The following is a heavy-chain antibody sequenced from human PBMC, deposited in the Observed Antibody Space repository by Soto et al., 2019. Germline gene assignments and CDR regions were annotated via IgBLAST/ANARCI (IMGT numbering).Heavy chain of an antibody. V-gene: IGHV3-48*02. Sequence: GGSLRLSCAASGFTFSSYSMNWVRQAPGKGLEWVSYISSISSTIYYADSVKGRFTISRANAKNSLYLQMNSLRDEDTAVYYCARPPKKTYYDILTPPNVRGQRTTVTVPS. CDR3: ARPPKKTYYDILTPPNV. CDR1: GFTFSSYS. D-gene: IGHD3-9*01. J-gene: IGHJ6*02. CDR2: ISSISSTI.